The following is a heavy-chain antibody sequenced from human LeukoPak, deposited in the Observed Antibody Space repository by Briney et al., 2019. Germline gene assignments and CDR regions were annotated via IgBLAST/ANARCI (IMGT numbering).Heavy chain of an antibody. Sequence: PGGSLRLSCAASGFTFSSYGMHWVRQAPGKGLEWVAFIRYDGTNKYYADSVKGRFTISRDNSKNTLYLQMNSLRAEDTAVYYCAKGRRYNILTGHFVSEVHPWGQGTLVTVSS. J-gene: IGHJ5*02. CDR1: GFTFSSYG. CDR3: AKGRRYNILTGHFVSEVHP. D-gene: IGHD3-9*01. CDR2: IRYDGTNK. V-gene: IGHV3-30*02.